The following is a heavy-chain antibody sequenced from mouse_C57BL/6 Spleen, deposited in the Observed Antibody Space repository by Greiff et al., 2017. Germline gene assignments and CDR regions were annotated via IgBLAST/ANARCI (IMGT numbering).Heavy chain of an antibody. V-gene: IGHV10-1*01. CDR3: SITTVVAGAMDY. CDR1: GFSFNTYA. CDR2: IRSKSNNYAT. D-gene: IGHD1-1*01. J-gene: IGHJ4*01. Sequence: EVQLVESGGGLVQPKGSLKLSCAASGFSFNTYAMNWVRQAPGKGLEWVARIRSKSNNYATYYADSVKDRFTISRDDSESMLYLQMNNLKTEDTAMYYCSITTVVAGAMDYWGQGTSVTVSS.